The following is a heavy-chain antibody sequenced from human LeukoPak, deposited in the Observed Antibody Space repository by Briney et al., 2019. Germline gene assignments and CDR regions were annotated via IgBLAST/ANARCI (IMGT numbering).Heavy chain of an antibody. D-gene: IGHD5-12*01. J-gene: IGHJ5*02. CDR1: GYTFISYD. V-gene: IGHV1-8*03. CDR3: ARVNRGYERPLVSWFDP. CDR2: MNPNSGNT. Sequence: ASVKVSCKASGYTFISYDINWVRQATGQGLEWMGWMNPNSGNTGYAQKFQGRVTITRNTSISTAYMELSSLTSEDTAVYYCARVNRGYERPLVSWFDPWGQGTLVTVSS.